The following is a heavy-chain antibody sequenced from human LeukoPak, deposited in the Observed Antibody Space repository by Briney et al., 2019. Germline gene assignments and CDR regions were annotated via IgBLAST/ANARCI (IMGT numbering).Heavy chain of an antibody. Sequence: SETLSLTCTVSGGSISSSSYYWGWIRQPPGKGLEWIGRIYTSGSTNYNPSLKSRVTISVDTSKNQFSLKLSSVTAADTAVYYCARDGRFGELLGGDYWGQGTLVTVSS. V-gene: IGHV4-39*07. D-gene: IGHD3-10*01. J-gene: IGHJ4*02. CDR1: GGSISSSSYY. CDR3: ARDGRFGELLGGDY. CDR2: IYTSGST.